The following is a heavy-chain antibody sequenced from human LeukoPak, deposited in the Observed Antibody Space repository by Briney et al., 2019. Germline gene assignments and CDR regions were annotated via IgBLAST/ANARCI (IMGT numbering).Heavy chain of an antibody. CDR2: ISWDGGST. D-gene: IGHD5-12*01. J-gene: IGHJ4*02. CDR3: AKGLALVAKSGPFDY. Sequence: ISWDGGSTYYADSVKGRFTISRDNSKNSLYLQMNSLRTEDTALYYCAKGLALVAKSGPFDYWGQGTLVTVSS. V-gene: IGHV3-43*01.